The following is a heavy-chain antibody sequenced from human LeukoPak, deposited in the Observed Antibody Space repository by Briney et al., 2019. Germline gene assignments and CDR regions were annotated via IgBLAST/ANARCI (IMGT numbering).Heavy chain of an antibody. J-gene: IGHJ4*02. CDR1: GFTFSSYS. Sequence: KAGGSLRLSCAASGFTFSSYSMSWVRQAPGKGLEWVSSISSSSNTYYADSVKGRFTISRDNAKNSLYLQMNSLRAEDTAVYYCVRVTFPSFDYWGQGTLVTVSS. V-gene: IGHV3-21*01. D-gene: IGHD2/OR15-2a*01. CDR2: ISSSSNT. CDR3: VRVTFPSFDY.